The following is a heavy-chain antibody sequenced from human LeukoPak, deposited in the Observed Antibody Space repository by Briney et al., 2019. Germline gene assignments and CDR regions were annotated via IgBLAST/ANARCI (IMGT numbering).Heavy chain of an antibody. CDR2: IYSGGST. Sequence: PGGSLRLSCAASGFTVSSNYMSWVRQAPGKGLEWVSVIYSGGSTYYADSVKGRFTISRDNSKNTLYLQMNSLRAEDTAVYYCAKDFRPDYYDSSGYYYFDHWGQGTLVTVSS. CDR1: GFTVSSNY. CDR3: AKDFRPDYYDSSGYYYFDH. D-gene: IGHD3-22*01. J-gene: IGHJ4*02. V-gene: IGHV3-53*01.